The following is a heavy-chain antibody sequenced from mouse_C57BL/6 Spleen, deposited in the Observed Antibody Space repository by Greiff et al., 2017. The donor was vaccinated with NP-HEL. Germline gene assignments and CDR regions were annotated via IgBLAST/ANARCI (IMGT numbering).Heavy chain of an antibody. J-gene: IGHJ4*01. Sequence: VMLVESGAELVRPGTSVKVSCKASGYAFTNYLIEWVKQRPGQGLEWIGVINPGSGGTNYNEKFKGKATLTADKSSSTAYMQLSSLTSEDSAVYFCARGPDYYGYYAMDYWGQGTSVTVSS. CDR2: INPGSGGT. CDR1: GYAFTNYL. D-gene: IGHD1-1*01. CDR3: ARGPDYYGYYAMDY. V-gene: IGHV1-54*01.